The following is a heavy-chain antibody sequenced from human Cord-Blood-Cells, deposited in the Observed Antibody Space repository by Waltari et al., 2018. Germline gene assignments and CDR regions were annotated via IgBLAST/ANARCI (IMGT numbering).Heavy chain of an antibody. CDR1: GGSFSGYY. V-gene: IGHV4-34*01. CDR2: INHSGST. Sequence: QVQLQQWGAGLLKPSETLSLTCAVYGGSFSGYYWSWIRQPPGKGLEWIGEINHSGSTNYNPSLKSRVTISVDTSKNQFSLKLSSVTAADTAVYYCARVGSYYGIVDYWGQGTLVTVSS. J-gene: IGHJ4*02. CDR3: ARVGSYYGIVDY. D-gene: IGHD1-26*01.